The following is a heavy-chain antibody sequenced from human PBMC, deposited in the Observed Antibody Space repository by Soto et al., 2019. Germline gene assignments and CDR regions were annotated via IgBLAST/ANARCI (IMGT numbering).Heavy chain of an antibody. J-gene: IGHJ4*02. CDR1: GCTFSSSG. CDR2: ISYDGSNK. V-gene: IGHV3-30*18. D-gene: IGHD3-9*01. CDR3: AKANYDILTGFPNLDY. Sequence: GGSLRLCCAASGCTFSSSGMHWVRQALGKGLEWGGVISYDGSNKYYADSVKGRFTISRDNSKNTLYLQMNSLRAEDTAVYYCAKANYDILTGFPNLDYWGQGT.